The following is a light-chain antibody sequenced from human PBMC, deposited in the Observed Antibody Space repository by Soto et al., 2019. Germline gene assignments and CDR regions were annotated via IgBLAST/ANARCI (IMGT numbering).Light chain of an antibody. V-gene: IGLV1-44*01. J-gene: IGLJ1*01. CDR2: GNN. CDR3: AAWDDSLNGLYV. Sequence: QAVVTQPPSASGTPGQRVTISCSGSSSNIGSNTVNWYQQLPGTAPKLLIYGNNQRPSGLPDRFSGSRSGTSASLAISGLQSEDEADYYCAAWDDSLNGLYVFGTGTKVTVL. CDR1: SSNIGSNT.